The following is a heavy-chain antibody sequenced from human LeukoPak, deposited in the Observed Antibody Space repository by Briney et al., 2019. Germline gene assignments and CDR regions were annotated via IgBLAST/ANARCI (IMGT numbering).Heavy chain of an antibody. V-gene: IGHV3-30*18. D-gene: IGHD2-15*01. J-gene: IGHJ4*02. CDR1: GFTFSSYD. CDR2: ISSDGGNK. CDR3: AKDADSLGLFDY. Sequence: GGSLRLSCAASGFTFSSYDIHWVRQAPGKGLEWVALISSDGGNKYFADSVKGRFTISTDNSKNTLYLQMNSLRPEDTAVYYCAKDADSLGLFDYWGQGTLVTVSS.